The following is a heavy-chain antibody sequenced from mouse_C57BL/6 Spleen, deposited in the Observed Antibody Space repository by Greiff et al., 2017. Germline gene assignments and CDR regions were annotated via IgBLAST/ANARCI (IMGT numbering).Heavy chain of an antibody. J-gene: IGHJ2*01. CDR3: ARKGGSSYGGYFDY. Sequence: VQLQQSGPELVKPGASVKIPCKASGYTFTDYNMDWVKQSHGKSLEWIGDINPNNGGTIYNQKFKGKATLTVDKSSSTAYMELRSLTSEDTAVYYCARKGGSSYGGYFDYWGQGTTLTVSS. CDR1: GYTFTDYN. CDR2: INPNNGGT. V-gene: IGHV1-18*01. D-gene: IGHD1-1*01.